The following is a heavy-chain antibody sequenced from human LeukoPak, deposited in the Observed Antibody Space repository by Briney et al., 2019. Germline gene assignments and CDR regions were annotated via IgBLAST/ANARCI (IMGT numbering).Heavy chain of an antibody. D-gene: IGHD3-10*01. J-gene: IGHJ5*02. CDR1: GFTFSSYW. CDR3: AREVGSGSYYNVQWFDP. V-gene: IGHV3-74*01. Sequence: GGSLRPSCAASGFTFSSYWVHWVRQAPGKGLVWVSRINSDGSSTSYADSVKGRFTISRDNAKNTLYLQMNSLRAEDTAVYYCAREVGSGSYYNVQWFDPWGQGTMVTVSS. CDR2: INSDGSST.